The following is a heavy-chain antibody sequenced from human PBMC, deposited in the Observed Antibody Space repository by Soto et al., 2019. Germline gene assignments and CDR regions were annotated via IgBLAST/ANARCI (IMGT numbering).Heavy chain of an antibody. CDR1: GFTFSSYS. CDR3: ARSSPHYDFWSGYSVFDY. CDR2: ISSSSSTI. D-gene: IGHD3-3*01. V-gene: IGHV3-48*02. J-gene: IGHJ4*02. Sequence: PGGSLRLSCAASGFTFSSYSMNWVRQAPGKGLEWVSYISSSSSTIYYADSVKGRFTISRDNAKNSLYLQMNSLRDEDTAVYYCARSSPHYDFWSGYSVFDYWGQGTLVTVSS.